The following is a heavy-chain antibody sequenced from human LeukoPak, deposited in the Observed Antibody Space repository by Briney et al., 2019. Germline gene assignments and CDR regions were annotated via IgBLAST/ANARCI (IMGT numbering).Heavy chain of an antibody. CDR3: ARGYCSGGSCYSVENWFDP. D-gene: IGHD2-15*01. Sequence: GASVKVSCKAAGYTFTGYYMFWVRQAPGQGLEWMGRINPNSGGTNYAQKFQGRVTMTRDTSSSTAYMGLSRLRSDDTAVYYCARGYCSGGSCYSVENWFDPWGQGALVTVSS. V-gene: IGHV1-2*06. CDR1: GYTFTGYY. J-gene: IGHJ5*02. CDR2: INPNSGGT.